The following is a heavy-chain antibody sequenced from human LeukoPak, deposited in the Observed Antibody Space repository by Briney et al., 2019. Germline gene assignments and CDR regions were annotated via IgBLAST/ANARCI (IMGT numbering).Heavy chain of an antibody. J-gene: IGHJ6*03. D-gene: IGHD1-1*01. CDR2: INHSGST. Sequence: SETLSLTCAVYGGSFSGYYWSWLRQPPGKGLEWIGEINHSGSTNYNPSLKSRVTISVDTSKNQFSLKLSSVTAADTAVYYCARDANWNDVYYYYYYMGVWGKGTTVTVSS. V-gene: IGHV4-34*01. CDR3: ARDANWNDVYYYYYYMGV. CDR1: GGSFSGYY.